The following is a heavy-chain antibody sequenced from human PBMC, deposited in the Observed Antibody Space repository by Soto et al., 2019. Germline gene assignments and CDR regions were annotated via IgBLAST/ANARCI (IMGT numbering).Heavy chain of an antibody. CDR3: ARDLWGYCGTDCYPLDV. D-gene: IGHD2-21*02. V-gene: IGHV4-4*02. CDR2: IYHDGST. Sequence: PSETLSLTCAVSGGSIRSSNWWSWVRQPPGKGLEWIGEIYHDGSTSYNPSLKSRVTISVDKSKNQFSLKLSSVTAADTAVYYCARDLWGYCGTDCYPLDVWGQGTTVTV. CDR1: GGSIRSSNW. J-gene: IGHJ6*02.